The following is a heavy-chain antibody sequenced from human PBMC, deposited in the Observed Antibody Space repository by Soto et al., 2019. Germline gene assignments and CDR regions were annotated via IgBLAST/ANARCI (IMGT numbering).Heavy chain of an antibody. J-gene: IGHJ4*02. CDR3: ARGRTVRNYADDSSDYFYFFDY. V-gene: IGHV1-69*13. CDR1: GGTFSSYA. CDR2: IIPIFGTA. D-gene: IGHD3-22*01. Sequence: GASVKVSCKASGGTFSSYAISWVRQAPGQGLEWMGGIIPIFGTANYAQKFQGRVTITADESTSTAYMELSSLRSEDTAVYYCARGRTVRNYADDSSDYFYFFDYWGQGTQVTVSS.